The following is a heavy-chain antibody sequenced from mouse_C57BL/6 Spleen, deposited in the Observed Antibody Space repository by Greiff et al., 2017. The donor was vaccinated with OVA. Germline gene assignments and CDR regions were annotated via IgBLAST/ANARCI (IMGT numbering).Heavy chain of an antibody. Sequence: QVQLQQPGAELVKPGASVKLSCKASGYTFTSYWMQWVKQRPGQGLEWIGEIDPSDSYTNYNQKFKGKATLTVDTSSSTAYMQLSSLTSEDSAVYYCARLDSLYYFDYWGQGTTLTVSS. CDR3: ARLDSLYYFDY. V-gene: IGHV1-50*01. CDR2: IDPSDSYT. CDR1: GYTFTSYW. D-gene: IGHD6-1*01. J-gene: IGHJ2*01.